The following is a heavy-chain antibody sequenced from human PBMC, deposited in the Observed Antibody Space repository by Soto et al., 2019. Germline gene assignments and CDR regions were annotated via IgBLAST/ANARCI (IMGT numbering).Heavy chain of an antibody. V-gene: IGHV4-31*03. J-gene: IGHJ6*02. CDR3: ARYEIGYFLDLTEAMGGIDV. D-gene: IGHD2-21*01. CDR2: IYYRWST. Sequence: QVQLQESGPGLVKPSQTLSLTCTVSGGSISSGGYYWSWIRQHPGKGLAWIGYIYYRWSTYYNPSLKSRVTISVDTSKNQFSLKLSSVTAADTAVYYCARYEIGYFLDLTEAMGGIDVWGQGTTVTVSS. CDR1: GGSISSGGYY.